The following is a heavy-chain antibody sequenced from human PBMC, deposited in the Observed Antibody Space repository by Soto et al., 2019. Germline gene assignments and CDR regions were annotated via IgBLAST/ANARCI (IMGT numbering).Heavy chain of an antibody. D-gene: IGHD4-4*01. J-gene: IGHJ6*02. Sequence: GESLKISCKASGYSFTTYWIAWVRQMPGKGLEWMGIINPGDSDIRYSPSFQGQVTISADNSISTAYLQWSSLKASDTAMYYCARHEQFYYYYYGMDVWGQRTAVTVS. CDR1: GYSFTTYW. CDR3: ARHEQFYYYYYGMDV. V-gene: IGHV5-51*01. CDR2: INPGDSDI.